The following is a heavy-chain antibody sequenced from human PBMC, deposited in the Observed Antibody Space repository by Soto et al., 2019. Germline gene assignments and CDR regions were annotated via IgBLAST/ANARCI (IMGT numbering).Heavy chain of an antibody. V-gene: IGHV1-8*01. Sequence: ASVKVSCKASGYTFTSYDINWVRQATGQGLEWMGWMNPNSGNTGYAQKFQGRVTMTRNTSISTAYMELSSLRSEDTAVYYCARGSRRDIVVVVAAARFDPWGQGTLVTVSS. D-gene: IGHD2-15*01. CDR2: MNPNSGNT. CDR3: ARGSRRDIVVVVAAARFDP. J-gene: IGHJ5*02. CDR1: GYTFTSYD.